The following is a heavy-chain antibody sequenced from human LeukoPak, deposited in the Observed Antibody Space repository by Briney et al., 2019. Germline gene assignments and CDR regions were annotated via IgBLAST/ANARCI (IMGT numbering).Heavy chain of an antibody. CDR3: ARRYSSSWYNY. CDR1: GGSFSGYY. D-gene: IGHD6-13*01. V-gene: IGHV4-34*01. J-gene: IGHJ4*02. Sequence: SETLSLTCAVYGGSFSGYYWSWIRQPPGKGLEWIGEINHSGSTNYNPSLKSRVTISVDTSKNQFSLKLSSVTAADTAVYYCARRYSSSWYNYWGPGTLVTVSS. CDR2: INHSGST.